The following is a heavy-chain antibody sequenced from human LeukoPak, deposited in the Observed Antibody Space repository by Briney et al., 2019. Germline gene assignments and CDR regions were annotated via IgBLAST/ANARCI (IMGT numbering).Heavy chain of an antibody. CDR3: ARDELTVGNYYYGMDV. J-gene: IGHJ6*02. D-gene: IGHD1-26*01. Sequence: ASVKVSCKASGYTFTGYYMHWVRQAPGQGLEWMGWINPNSGGTNYAQKFQGRVTMTRDKSISTAYMELSRLRSDDTAVYSCARDELTVGNYYYGMDVWGQGTTVTVSS. CDR1: GYTFTGYY. V-gene: IGHV1-2*02. CDR2: INPNSGGT.